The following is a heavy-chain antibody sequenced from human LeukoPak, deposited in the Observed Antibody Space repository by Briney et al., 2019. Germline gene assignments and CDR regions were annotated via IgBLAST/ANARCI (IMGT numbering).Heavy chain of an antibody. J-gene: IGHJ5*02. CDR2: FDPEDGET. CDR1: GYTLTESS. CDR3: ATSYGSGSYWFDP. V-gene: IGHV1-24*01. D-gene: IGHD3-10*01. Sequence: ASVKVSCKVSGYTLTESSMHWVRQAPGKGLEWMGGFDPEDGETIYAQKFQGRVTMTEDTSTDTAYMELSSLRSEDTAVYYCATSYGSGSYWFDPWGQGTLVTVSS.